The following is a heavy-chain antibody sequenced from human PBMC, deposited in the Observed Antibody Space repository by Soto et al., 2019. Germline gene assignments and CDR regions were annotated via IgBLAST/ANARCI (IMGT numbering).Heavy chain of an antibody. Sequence: QVQPQPWGAGLLKPSETLSLTCAVVPGSFSHYYWNWIRQSPVKGLEWIGKIKHSGSSNYNPTLRSRVSISLDMSKNQFSLSLSSVTAADTAVYYCARGGSSDWQVALDMWGQGTMVTVSS. CDR1: PGSFSHYY. CDR3: ARGGSSDWQVALDM. J-gene: IGHJ3*02. V-gene: IGHV4-34*01. D-gene: IGHD6-19*01. CDR2: IKHSGSS.